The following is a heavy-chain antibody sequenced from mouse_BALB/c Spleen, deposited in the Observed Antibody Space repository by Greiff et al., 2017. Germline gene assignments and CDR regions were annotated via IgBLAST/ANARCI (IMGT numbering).Heavy chain of an antibody. Sequence: QVQLKESGPGLVAPSQSLSITCTVSGFSLTSYGVHWVRQPPGKGLEWLGVIWAGGSTNYNSALMSRLSISKDNSKSQVFLKMNSLQTDDTAMYYCARDPHWDGYAMDYWGQGTSVTVSS. CDR1: GFSLTSYG. CDR2: IWAGGST. D-gene: IGHD4-1*01. J-gene: IGHJ4*01. V-gene: IGHV2-9*02. CDR3: ARDPHWDGYAMDY.